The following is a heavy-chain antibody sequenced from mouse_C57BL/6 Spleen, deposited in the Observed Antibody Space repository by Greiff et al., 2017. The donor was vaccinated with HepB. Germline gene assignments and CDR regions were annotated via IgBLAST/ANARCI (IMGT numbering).Heavy chain of an antibody. Sequence: QVQLKQSGAELAKPGASVKLSCKASGYTFTSYWMHWVKQRPGQGLEWIGYINPSSGYTKYNQKFKDKATLTADKSSSTAYMQLSSLTYEDSAVYYCARGDYGYDRGFAYWGQGTLVTVSA. CDR2: INPSSGYT. CDR1: GYTFTSYW. J-gene: IGHJ3*01. V-gene: IGHV1-7*01. CDR3: ARGDYGYDRGFAY. D-gene: IGHD2-2*01.